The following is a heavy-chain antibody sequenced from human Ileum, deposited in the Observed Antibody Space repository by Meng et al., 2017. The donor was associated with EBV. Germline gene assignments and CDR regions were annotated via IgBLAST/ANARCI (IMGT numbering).Heavy chain of an antibody. J-gene: IGHJ4*02. CDR3: AMGPDYAKTGY. CDR1: GGSIISSNYC. D-gene: IGHD4-17*01. CDR2: ICYTDYT. V-gene: IGHV4-39*05. Sequence: QLLLQGPGPGLVKPSEAPSLTRSCSGGSIISSNYCWGGIRQPPGKGLEWIQSICYTDYTYYNPSLKSRVTISADKSKNQFSLRLNSLTAADTAVYYCAMGPDYAKTGYWGQGTLVTVSS.